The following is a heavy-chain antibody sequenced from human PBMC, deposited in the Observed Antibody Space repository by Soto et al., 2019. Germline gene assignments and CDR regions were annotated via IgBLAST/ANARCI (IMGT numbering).Heavy chain of an antibody. J-gene: IGHJ4*02. D-gene: IGHD3-10*02. Sequence: QVPLVQSGAEVKKPGASVKVSCKASGYTFTSYGISWVRQAPGQGLEWMGWISAYNGNTNYAQKLQGRVTMTTDTSTSTAYMELTGLSSDDTAVYYCARDSKTMVGAGEILFDYCGQGTLVTVSS. CDR1: GYTFTSYG. V-gene: IGHV1-18*01. CDR2: ISAYNGNT. CDR3: ARDSKTMVGAGEILFDY.